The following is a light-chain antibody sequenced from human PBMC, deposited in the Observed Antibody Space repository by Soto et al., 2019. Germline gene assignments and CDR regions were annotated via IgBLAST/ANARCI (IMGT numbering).Light chain of an antibody. V-gene: IGKV3-11*01. CDR1: QSVSRY. CDR2: DAS. CDR3: QQRSNWPPWT. J-gene: IGKJ1*01. Sequence: EIVLTQSPATLSLSPGERATLSCRASQSVSRYLAWYQQKPGQAPRLLIYDASNRATGIPARFSGSGSRTDFTLTISSLEPEDFAVYYCQQRSNWPPWTFGQGTKVEIK.